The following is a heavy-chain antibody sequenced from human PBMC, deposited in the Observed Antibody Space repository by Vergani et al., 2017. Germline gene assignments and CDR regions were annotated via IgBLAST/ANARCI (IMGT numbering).Heavy chain of an antibody. CDR2: IHTSGST. J-gene: IGHJ4*02. CDR1: GGSINSHNYY. Sequence: QVPLQESGPGLVKPSQTLSLTCTVSGGSINSHNYYWSWIRPPAGKGLEWIGRIHTSGSTNYNPSLKSRVTMSADTSKNQFSLNLTSVTAADTAVYFCARGSCLGGSCYKPRFDDWGQGILVTVSS. D-gene: IGHD3-10*01. V-gene: IGHV4-61*02. CDR3: ARGSCLGGSCYKPRFDD.